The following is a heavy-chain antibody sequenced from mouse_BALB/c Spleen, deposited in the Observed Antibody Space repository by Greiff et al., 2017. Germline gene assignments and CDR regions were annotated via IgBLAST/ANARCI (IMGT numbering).Heavy chain of an antibody. CDR2: INPSTGYT. CDR3: ARGPNWEGYFDV. CDR1: GYTFTSYW. V-gene: IGHV1-7*01. D-gene: IGHD4-1*02. J-gene: IGHJ1*01. Sequence: VKLMESGAELAKPGASVKMSCKASGYTFTSYWMHWVKQRPGQGLEWIGYINPSTGYTEYNQKFKDKATLTADKSSSTAYMQLSSLTSEDSAVYYCARGPNWEGYFDVWGAGTTVTVSS.